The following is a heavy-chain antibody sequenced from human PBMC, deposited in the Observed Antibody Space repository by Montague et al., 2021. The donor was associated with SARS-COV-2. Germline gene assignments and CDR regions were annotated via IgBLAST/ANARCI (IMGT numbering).Heavy chain of an antibody. CDR1: GFSVSDSY. V-gene: IGHV3-53*01. Sequence: SLRLSCAASGFSVSDSYMSWVRQAPGKGPEWVSIIRAGNTYYTDSVKGRFTMSRDTSKNTLSLQMNSLRDEDTAVYYCARGLQQRSNFDYWGQGTLVTVSS. CDR2: IRAGNT. J-gene: IGHJ4*02. D-gene: IGHD6-25*01. CDR3: ARGLQQRSNFDY.